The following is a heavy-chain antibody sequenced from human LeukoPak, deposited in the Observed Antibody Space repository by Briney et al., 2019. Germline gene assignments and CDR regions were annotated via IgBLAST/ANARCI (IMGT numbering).Heavy chain of an antibody. D-gene: IGHD3-16*01. CDR2: IYYSGST. V-gene: IGHV4-59*05. CDR3: ATVGGFYYMDV. CDR1: GGSISSYY. Sequence: SETLSLTCTVSGGSISSYYWSWIRQPPGKGLEWIGSIYYSGSTYYNPSLKSRVTISVDTSKNQFSLKLSSVTAADTAVYYCATVGGFYYMDVWGKGTTVTISS. J-gene: IGHJ6*03.